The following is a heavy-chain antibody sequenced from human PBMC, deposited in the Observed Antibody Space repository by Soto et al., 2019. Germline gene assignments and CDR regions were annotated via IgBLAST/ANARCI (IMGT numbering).Heavy chain of an antibody. CDR3: ATGPFPPAPDAFDI. Sequence: PGGSLRLSCAASGFTFSTYAMHWVRQAPGKGLEWVAVISYDGRNKYYADSMKGRFTISRDNSKNTLYLQMNSPRAEDTAVYYCATGPFPPAPDAFDIWGQGTMVTVSS. CDR1: GFTFSTYA. V-gene: IGHV3-30*04. CDR2: ISYDGRNK. J-gene: IGHJ3*02.